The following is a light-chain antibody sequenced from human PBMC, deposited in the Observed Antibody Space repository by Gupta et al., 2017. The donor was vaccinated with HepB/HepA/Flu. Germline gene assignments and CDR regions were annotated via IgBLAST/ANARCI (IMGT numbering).Light chain of an antibody. CDR2: KDI. CDR3: QAWDGSAAV. CDR1: KLEDKY. J-gene: IGLJ1*01. Sequence: SYDLSQPPSVSVSPGQTVSISCSGDKLEDKYVSWYQQRPGQSPVLVIVKDIKRPSEIPERFSCSNSGNTATLTISGAQALDEADYFCQAWDGSAAVFGAGTKVTVL. V-gene: IGLV3-1*01.